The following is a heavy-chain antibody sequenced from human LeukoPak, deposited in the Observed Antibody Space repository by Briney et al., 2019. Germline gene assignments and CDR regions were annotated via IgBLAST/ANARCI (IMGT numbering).Heavy chain of an antibody. Sequence: GGSLRLSCAASGFTFSKSWMTWVRQAPGKGLQWVAHIKEDGGDKYYVDSVKGRFTISRDNGKTSVYLQMNSLRAEDTAAYYCAKVASLCTSISCVRGGFDYWGQGALVTVSS. V-gene: IGHV3-7*05. CDR2: IKEDGGDK. J-gene: IGHJ4*02. D-gene: IGHD2-2*01. CDR3: AKVASLCTSISCVRGGFDY. CDR1: GFTFSKSW.